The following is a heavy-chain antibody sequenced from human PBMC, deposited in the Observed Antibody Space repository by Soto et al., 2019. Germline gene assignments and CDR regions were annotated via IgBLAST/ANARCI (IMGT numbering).Heavy chain of an antibody. V-gene: IGHV4-39*01. D-gene: IGHD2-15*01. CDR1: GGSISSSSSY. J-gene: IGHJ4*02. CDR2: IYYSGST. Sequence: QLQLQESGPGLVKPSETLSLTCTVSGGSISSSSSYWGWIRQPPGKGLEWIGSIYYSGSTYYNPSLKSRVTISVDTSRNQFSLKLSSVTAADTAVYYCAGCSDGSCHYYYWGQGTLVTVAS. CDR3: AGCSDGSCHYYY.